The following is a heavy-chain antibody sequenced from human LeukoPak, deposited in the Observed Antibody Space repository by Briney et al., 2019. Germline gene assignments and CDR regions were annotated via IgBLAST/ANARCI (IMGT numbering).Heavy chain of an antibody. CDR2: INHSGST. J-gene: IGHJ5*02. CDR3: ARGLEDYDFWSGFGSTNWFDP. D-gene: IGHD3-3*01. CDR1: GGSFSGYY. V-gene: IGHV4-34*01. Sequence: SQTLSLTCAVYGGSFSGYYWSWIRQPPGKGLEWIGEINHSGSTNYNPSLKSRVTISVDTSKNQFSLKLSSVTAADTAVYYCARGLEDYDFWSGFGSTNWFDPWGQGTLVTVSS.